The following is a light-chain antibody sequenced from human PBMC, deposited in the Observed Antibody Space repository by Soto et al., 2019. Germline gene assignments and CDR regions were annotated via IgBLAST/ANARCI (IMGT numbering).Light chain of an antibody. J-gene: IGLJ7*01. Sequence: QPVLTQSPSASASLGASVKLTCTLSSGHSSYAIAWHQQQPEKGPRYLMKLNSDGTHSKGDGIPDRFSGSSSGAERYITISRLQSEDEADYDCQTWGTGIYVFGGGTQLTVL. CDR2: LNSDGTH. CDR1: SGHSSYA. CDR3: QTWGTGIYV. V-gene: IGLV4-69*01.